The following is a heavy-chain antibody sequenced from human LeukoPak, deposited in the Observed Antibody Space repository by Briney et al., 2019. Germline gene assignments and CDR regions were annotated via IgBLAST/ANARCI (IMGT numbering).Heavy chain of an antibody. Sequence: GASVKVSCKASGGTFSSYAISWVRQAPGRGLEWMGGIIPIFGTANYAQKFQGRVTITADESTSTAYMELSSLRSEDTAVYYCARDAILTGYRYFDYWGQGTLVTVYS. V-gene: IGHV1-69*13. CDR3: ARDAILTGYRYFDY. CDR1: GGTFSSYA. CDR2: IIPIFGTA. D-gene: IGHD3-9*01. J-gene: IGHJ4*02.